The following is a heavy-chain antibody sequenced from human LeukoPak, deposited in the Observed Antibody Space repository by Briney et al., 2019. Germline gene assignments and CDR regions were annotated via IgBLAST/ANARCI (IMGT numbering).Heavy chain of an antibody. D-gene: IGHD2-2*01. Sequence: GASVKVSYKVSGYTLTELSMHWVRQAPGQGLEWMGIINHSGGSTSYAQKFQGRVTMTRDTSTSTVYMELSSLRSDDTAVYYCASDDNTMPYLWGRGTLVTVSS. CDR3: ASDDNTMPYL. J-gene: IGHJ2*01. CDR2: INHSGGST. V-gene: IGHV1-46*01. CDR1: GYTLTELS.